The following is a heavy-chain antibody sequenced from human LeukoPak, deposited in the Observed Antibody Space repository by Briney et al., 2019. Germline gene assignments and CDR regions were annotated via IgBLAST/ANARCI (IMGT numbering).Heavy chain of an antibody. V-gene: IGHV1-46*01. D-gene: IGHD2-2*01. J-gene: IGHJ4*02. CDR1: GYTFTSYH. Sequence: ASVKVSCKTSGYTFTSYHMHWVRQAPGQGLEWVAIIKSTGDTTVYAQKFQGRVTVTRDTSTSTVYMDLSSLSSEDTAVYYCVREDAHTYYFDFWGPGTLATVSS. CDR3: VREDAHTYYFDF. CDR2: IKSTGDTT.